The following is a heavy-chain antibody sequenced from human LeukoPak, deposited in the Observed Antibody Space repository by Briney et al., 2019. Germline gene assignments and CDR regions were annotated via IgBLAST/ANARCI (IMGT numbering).Heavy chain of an antibody. D-gene: IGHD6-19*01. J-gene: IGHJ4*02. CDR2: IRYDGSNK. Sequence: PGGSLRLSCAASGFTFSSHGMHWVRQAPGKGLEWVAFIRYDGSNKYYADSVKGRFTISRDNSKNTLYLQMNSLRAEDTAVYYCAKPLPAYSSGWYLDYWGQGTLDTVSS. V-gene: IGHV3-30*02. CDR3: AKPLPAYSSGWYLDY. CDR1: GFTFSSHG.